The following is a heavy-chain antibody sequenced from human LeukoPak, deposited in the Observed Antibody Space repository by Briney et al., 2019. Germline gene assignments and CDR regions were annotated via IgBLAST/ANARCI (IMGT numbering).Heavy chain of an antibody. CDR1: GGSFSGYH. CDR2: INHSGST. V-gene: IGHV4-34*01. Sequence: SETLSLTCAVYGGSFSGYHWSWIRQPPGKGLEWIGEINHSGSTNYNPSLKSRVTISVDTSKNQFSLQLNSVTPEDTAVYYCARSYGHFDFWGQGTLVTVSS. J-gene: IGHJ4*02. D-gene: IGHD5-18*01. CDR3: ARSYGHFDF.